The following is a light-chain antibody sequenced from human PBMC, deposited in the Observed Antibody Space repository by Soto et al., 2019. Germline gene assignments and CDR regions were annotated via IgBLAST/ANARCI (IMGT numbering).Light chain of an antibody. Sequence: EIVMTQSPATLSASPGERATLSCRASQGVSSDLAWYQQTPGQAPRLLIYGASTRATGVPARFSGSGSGTEFTLTISSLQSEDFAFYYCQQYSNWPWTFGQGTKVDIK. J-gene: IGKJ1*01. CDR2: GAS. CDR3: QQYSNWPWT. V-gene: IGKV3-15*01. CDR1: QGVSSD.